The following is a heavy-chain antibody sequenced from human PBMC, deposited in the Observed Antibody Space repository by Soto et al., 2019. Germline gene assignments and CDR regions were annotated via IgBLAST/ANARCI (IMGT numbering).Heavy chain of an antibody. Sequence: SVKVSCKASGGTFSSYAISWVRQAPGQGLEWMGGIIPIFGAANYAQKFQGRVTITADESTSTAYMELSSLRSEDTAVYYCASDLIGARTGHYGMDVWGQGPTVTV. CDR2: IIPIFGAA. V-gene: IGHV1-69*13. D-gene: IGHD6-6*01. CDR1: GGTFSSYA. J-gene: IGHJ6*02. CDR3: ASDLIGARTGHYGMDV.